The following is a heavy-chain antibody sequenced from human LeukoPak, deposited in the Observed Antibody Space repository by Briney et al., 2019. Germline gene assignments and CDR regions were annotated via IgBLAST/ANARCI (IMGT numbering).Heavy chain of an antibody. Sequence: ASVKVSCKASGYTFIYYGINWVRQAPGQGLEWMGWISAYNGNTNYAQSLQGRVTMTTDTSTSTVYMEMRSLTSDDTAVYYCARDLDQYNGRFGGFGHDFWGQGALVTVSS. D-gene: IGHD3-10*01. CDR2: ISAYNGNT. J-gene: IGHJ4*02. CDR1: GYTFIYYG. CDR3: ARDLDQYNGRFGGFGHDF. V-gene: IGHV1-18*01.